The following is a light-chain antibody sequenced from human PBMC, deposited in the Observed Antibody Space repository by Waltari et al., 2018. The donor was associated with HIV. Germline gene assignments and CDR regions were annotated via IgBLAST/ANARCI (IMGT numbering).Light chain of an antibody. J-gene: IGLJ2*01. CDR1: SSDIGGYNY. Sequence: QSALTQPPSASGSPGQSVTISCTGTSSDIGGYNYVSWYQQHPGRAPRLVIFEVNKRPSGVPDRFFGSKSGNTASLTVSGLQAEDEADYYCSSYAGSNTVGVFGGGTKLTVL. V-gene: IGLV2-8*01. CDR3: SSYAGSNTVGV. CDR2: EVN.